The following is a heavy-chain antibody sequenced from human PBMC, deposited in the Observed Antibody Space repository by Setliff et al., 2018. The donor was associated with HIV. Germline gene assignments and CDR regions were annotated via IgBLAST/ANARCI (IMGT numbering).Heavy chain of an antibody. V-gene: IGHV4-39*01. D-gene: IGHD3-9*01. J-gene: IGHJ3*02. Sequence: AETLSLTCTVYGAAISNSNSYWGWIRQPPGKRLEWRGSVYQSGSTSYNPSLSSRLTISVDTSKNQFSLKLSSVTAADTAVYYCARHRNLDRRGEAFDIWGQGTMVTVSS. CDR3: ARHRNLDRRGEAFDI. CDR1: GAAISNSNSY. CDR2: VYQSGST.